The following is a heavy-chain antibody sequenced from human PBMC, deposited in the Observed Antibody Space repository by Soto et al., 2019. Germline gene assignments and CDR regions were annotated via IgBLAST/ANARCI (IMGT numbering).Heavy chain of an antibody. CDR3: ARVKNYYITTGPLDS. V-gene: IGHV1-2*02. D-gene: IGHD3-22*01. J-gene: IGHJ4*02. CDR2: INPNNGDT. CDR1: GNTFTGYF. Sequence: ASVKVSCKASGNTFTGYFMHWVRQAPGQGLEWMGWINPNNGDTNYAQKFQGRVTMTRATSISTAYMELSSLISDDTAVYYCARVKNYYITTGPLDSWGQGTLVTV.